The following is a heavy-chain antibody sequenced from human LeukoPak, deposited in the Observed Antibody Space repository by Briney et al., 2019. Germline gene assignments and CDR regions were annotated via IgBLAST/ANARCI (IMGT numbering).Heavy chain of an antibody. Sequence: GGSLRLSCAASGFTFSSYGMHWVRQAPGKGLEWISYISSGSVTIYYADSVKGRFTISRDNARNSLYLQMNSLRAEDSAVYYCARDPRFCTDGVCPDLGWGQGTLVTVSS. CDR1: GFTFSSYG. CDR3: ARDPRFCTDGVCPDLG. V-gene: IGHV3-48*01. D-gene: IGHD2-8*01. J-gene: IGHJ4*02. CDR2: ISSGSVTI.